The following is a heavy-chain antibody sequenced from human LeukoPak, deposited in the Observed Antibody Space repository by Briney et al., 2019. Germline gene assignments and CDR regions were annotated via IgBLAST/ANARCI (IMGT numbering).Heavy chain of an antibody. V-gene: IGHV3-23*01. CDR1: GFTFSSYA. J-gene: IGHJ4*02. CDR2: ISCSGGHT. CDR3: AKAQPQGEYDFWSGYLYYFDY. Sequence: PGGSMRLSCAASGFTFSSYAMSWVRQAPGEGLEWVSAISCSGGHTYYADSVKGRLSLSRDNSKNTLYLQMNSLRAEDTAVYYCAKAQPQGEYDFWSGYLYYFDYWGQGTLVTASS. D-gene: IGHD3-3*01.